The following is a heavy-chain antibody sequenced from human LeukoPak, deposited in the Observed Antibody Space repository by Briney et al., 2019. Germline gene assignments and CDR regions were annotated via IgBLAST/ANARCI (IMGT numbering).Heavy chain of an antibody. J-gene: IGHJ6*02. Sequence: GGSLRLSCAASGFTFSSYWMSWVRQAPGKGLEWVANIKQDGSEKYYVDSVKGRFTISRDNSKNTLYLQMNSLRAEDTAVYYCAKDTAWGYDGYGMDVWGQGTTVTVSS. D-gene: IGHD5-12*01. CDR1: GFTFSSYW. V-gene: IGHV3-7*03. CDR2: IKQDGSEK. CDR3: AKDTAWGYDGYGMDV.